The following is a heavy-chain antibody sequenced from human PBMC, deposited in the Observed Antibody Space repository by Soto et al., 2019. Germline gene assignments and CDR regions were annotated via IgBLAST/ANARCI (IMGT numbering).Heavy chain of an antibody. D-gene: IGHD1-26*01. V-gene: IGHV1-2*02. J-gene: IGHJ5*02. Sequence: ASVKVSCKASGYTFTAYYIHWVRQAPGQGLEWMGWINPNSGDTTSARKLQGRVTMTRDTSITTVYMVLSRLRTDDTSVYYCARGPYRNWFAPWGQGTLVTVSS. CDR1: GYTFTAYY. CDR2: INPNSGDT. CDR3: ARGPYRNWFAP.